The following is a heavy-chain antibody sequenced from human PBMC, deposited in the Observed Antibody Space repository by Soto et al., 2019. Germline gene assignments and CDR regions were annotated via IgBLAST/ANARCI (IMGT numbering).Heavy chain of an antibody. CDR3: AGEAGDSYSYKGV. Sequence: SETLSFTCTVSPGSISSYYWSCIRQPPGKGLEWIGYIYYSGSTNYNPSLKSRVTISVDTSKNQFSLKLSSVTAADTPVSYCAGEAGDSYSYKGVWGNGTTVSVCS. CDR1: PGSISSYY. CDR2: IYYSGST. J-gene: IGHJ6*03. V-gene: IGHV4-59*12. D-gene: IGHD6-19*01.